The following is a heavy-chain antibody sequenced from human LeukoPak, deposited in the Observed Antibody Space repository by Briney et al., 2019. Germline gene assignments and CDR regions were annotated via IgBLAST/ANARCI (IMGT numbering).Heavy chain of an antibody. D-gene: IGHD3-22*01. Sequence: GGSLRLSCIASGLTLSSYAMSWVRQAPGKGLEWVSAISGSGGNTYYADSVKGRFTISRDNSKNTLYLQMNSLGAKDTALYYCAKYDSSSYNYINFDYWGQGTLVTVSS. J-gene: IGHJ4*02. CDR1: GLTLSSYA. CDR2: ISGSGGNT. V-gene: IGHV3-23*01. CDR3: AKYDSSSYNYINFDY.